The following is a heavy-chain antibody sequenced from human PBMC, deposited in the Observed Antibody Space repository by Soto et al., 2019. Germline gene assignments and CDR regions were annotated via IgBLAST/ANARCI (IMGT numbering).Heavy chain of an antibody. V-gene: IGHV4-31*03. CDR2: IYYSGST. CDR3: ARVVSYYYDSSGYYPDY. Sequence: LSLTCTVSGGSISSGGYYWSWIRQHPGKGLEWIGYIYYSGSTYYNPSLKSRVTISVDTSKNQFSLKLSSVTAADTAVYYCARVVSYYYDSSGYYPDYWGQGTLVTVSS. J-gene: IGHJ4*02. D-gene: IGHD3-22*01. CDR1: GGSISSGGYY.